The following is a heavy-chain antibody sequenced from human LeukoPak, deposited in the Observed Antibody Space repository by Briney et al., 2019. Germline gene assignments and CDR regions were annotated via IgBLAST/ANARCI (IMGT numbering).Heavy chain of an antibody. D-gene: IGHD6-19*01. CDR1: GFTFSSYA. CDR2: ISGSGGST. J-gene: IGHJ2*01. Sequence: GGSLRLSCAASGFTFSSYAMSWVRQAPGKGLEWVSAISGSGGSTYYADSVKGRFTISRDNSKNTLYLQMNSLRAEDTAVYYCAKGGRSSGWRWYFDLWGRGTLVTVSS. V-gene: IGHV3-23*01. CDR3: AKGGRSSGWRWYFDL.